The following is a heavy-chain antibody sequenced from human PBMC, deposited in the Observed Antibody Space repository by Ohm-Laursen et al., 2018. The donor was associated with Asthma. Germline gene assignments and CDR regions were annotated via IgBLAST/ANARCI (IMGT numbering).Heavy chain of an antibody. CDR2: ISYDGSNK. CDR1: GFTFSSYA. CDR3: ARGGEYYYYGMDV. J-gene: IGHJ6*02. D-gene: IGHD3-16*01. V-gene: IGHV3-30-3*01. Sequence: SLRLSCSASGFTFSSYAMHWVRQAPGKGLEWVAVISYDGSNKYYADSVKGRFTISRDNSKNTLYLQMNSLRAEDTAVYYCARGGEYYYYGMDVWGQGTTVTVSS.